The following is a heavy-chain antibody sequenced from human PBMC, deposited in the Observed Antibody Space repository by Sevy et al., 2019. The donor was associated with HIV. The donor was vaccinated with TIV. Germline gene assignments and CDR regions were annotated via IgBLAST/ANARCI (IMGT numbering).Heavy chain of an antibody. CDR3: AREMGYYDSSVGEDAFDI. CDR1: GFTFSSYW. Sequence: GGSLRLSCAASGFTFSSYWMSWVRQAPGKGLEWVANIKQDGSEKYYVDSVKGRFTISRDNAKNSLYLQMNSLRAEDTAMYYCAREMGYYDSSVGEDAFDIWGQGTMVTVSS. J-gene: IGHJ3*02. V-gene: IGHV3-7*03. CDR2: IKQDGSEK. D-gene: IGHD3-22*01.